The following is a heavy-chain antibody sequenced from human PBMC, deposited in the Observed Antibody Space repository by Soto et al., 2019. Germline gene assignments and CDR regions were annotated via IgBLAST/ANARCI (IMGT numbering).Heavy chain of an antibody. CDR3: PRGVRGVTIRSRNWFDP. D-gene: IGHD3-10*02. CDR2: IYYSGST. V-gene: IGHV4-31*03. Sequence: SLWRTCTVCRGSISSGCYYWSCIRQHPGKGLEWIGYIYYSGSTYYNPSLKSRVTISVDTSKNQFSLKLSSVTAADTAVYYCPRGVRGVTIRSRNWFDPWGQRTLVTVSS. CDR1: RGSISSGCYY. J-gene: IGHJ5*02.